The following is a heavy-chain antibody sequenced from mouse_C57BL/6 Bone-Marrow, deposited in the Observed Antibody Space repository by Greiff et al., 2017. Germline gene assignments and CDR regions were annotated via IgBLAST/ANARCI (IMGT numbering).Heavy chain of an antibody. CDR2: IDPANGIT. CDR3: AGEFAY. Sequence: VQLQQSVAELVRPGASVKLSCTASGFNIHTTYMHWVKQRPEQGLEWIGRIDPANGITKYAPQFQGKATRTADTSSNTAYLQHSSLTSEYTAIYDCAGEFAYGGQGTLVTVSA. J-gene: IGHJ3*01. CDR1: GFNIHTTY. V-gene: IGHV14-3*01.